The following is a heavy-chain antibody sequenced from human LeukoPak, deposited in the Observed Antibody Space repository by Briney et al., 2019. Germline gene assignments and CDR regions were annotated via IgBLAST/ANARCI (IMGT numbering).Heavy chain of an antibody. Sequence: GASVKVSCKASGYTFTGYDINWVRQATGQGLEWMGWMNPNSGNTGYAQKFQGRVTMTRNTSICTAYMELSSLRSEDTAVYYCARLMATWGDYYYMDVWGKGTTVTISS. V-gene: IGHV1-8*01. CDR2: MNPNSGNT. CDR1: GYTFTGYD. D-gene: IGHD5-24*01. CDR3: ARLMATWGDYYYMDV. J-gene: IGHJ6*03.